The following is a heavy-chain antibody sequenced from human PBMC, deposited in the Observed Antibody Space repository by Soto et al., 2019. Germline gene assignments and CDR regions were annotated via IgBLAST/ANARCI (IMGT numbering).Heavy chain of an antibody. CDR3: ASLYCSGGSCYSVYNWFDP. CDR1: GGTFSSYA. J-gene: IGHJ5*02. V-gene: IGHV1-69*13. D-gene: IGHD2-15*01. CDR2: IIPIFGTA. Sequence: SVKVSCKASGGTFSSYAISWVRQAPGQGLEWMGGIIPIFGTANYAQKFQGRVTITADESTSTAYMELSSLRSEDTAVYYCASLYCSGGSCYSVYNWFDPWGQGPRSPSPQ.